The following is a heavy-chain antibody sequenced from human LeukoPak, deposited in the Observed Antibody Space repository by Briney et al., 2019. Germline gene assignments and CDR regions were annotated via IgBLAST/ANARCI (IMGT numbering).Heavy chain of an antibody. V-gene: IGHV4-59*12. CDR3: ASGSSGYDP. CDR1: GGSISTYY. Sequence: PSETLSLTCTVSGGSISTYYWSWIRQPPGKGLEWIGYIHYSGTTNYNPSLRSRVTISVDTSKNQFSLKLSSVTAADTAVYFCASGSSGYDPWGQGTLVTVSS. J-gene: IGHJ5*02. CDR2: IHYSGTT. D-gene: IGHD5-12*01.